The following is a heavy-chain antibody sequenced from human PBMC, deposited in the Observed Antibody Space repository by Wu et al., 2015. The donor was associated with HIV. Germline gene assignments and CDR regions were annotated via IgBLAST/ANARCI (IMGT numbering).Heavy chain of an antibody. Sequence: QVHLVQSGAEVKKPGASVKVSCEASGYTFTGYYIHWVRQAPGQGLEWMGWITPKSGETKSAQKFQDRVTMTRDTSISAAYMELARLTSDDTAIYFCARVQFDPDYYTYFDLWGQGTLVTVSS. V-gene: IGHV1-2*02. CDR3: ARVQFDPDYYTYFDL. CDR1: GYTFTGYY. CDR2: ITPKSGET. D-gene: IGHD4/OR15-4a*01. J-gene: IGHJ5*01.